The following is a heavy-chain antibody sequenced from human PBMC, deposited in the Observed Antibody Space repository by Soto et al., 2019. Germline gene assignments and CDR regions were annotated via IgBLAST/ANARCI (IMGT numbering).Heavy chain of an antibody. CDR2: ISGGGVTT. J-gene: IGHJ3*02. CDR1: GFTFSSYA. V-gene: IGHV3-23*01. Sequence: GGSLRLSCAASGFTFSSYAMTWVRQAPGKGLEYVSSISGGGVTTYYADSMKGRFTISRDNSKNTLYLQMNSLRAEDTAVYYCAKDRDDIGMVDAFEIWGQGTMVTVSS. D-gene: IGHD2-15*01. CDR3: AKDRDDIGMVDAFEI.